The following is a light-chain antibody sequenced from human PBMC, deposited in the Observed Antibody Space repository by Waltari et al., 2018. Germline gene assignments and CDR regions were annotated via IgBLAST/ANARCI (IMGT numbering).Light chain of an antibody. CDR3: ASYAGSKNPYV. CDR1: SSDVGGYDY. CDR2: GVN. J-gene: IGLJ1*01. Sequence: QSALTQPPSASGSPGQSVTISCTGTSSDVGGYDYVSWYQRHPGQAPKLIIHGVNTRPSGVPYRFSGSKSGTTASLTVSGLQADDEADYYCASYAGSKNPYVFGTGTKVTVL. V-gene: IGLV2-8*01.